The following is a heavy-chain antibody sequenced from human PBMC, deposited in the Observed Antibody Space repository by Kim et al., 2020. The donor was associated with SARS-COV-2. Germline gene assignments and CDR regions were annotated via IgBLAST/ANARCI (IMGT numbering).Heavy chain of an antibody. V-gene: IGHV4-34*01. CDR1: GGSLSGYY. Sequence: SETLSLTCAVYGGSLSGYYWSWIRQPPGKGLEWIGEINHSGSTNYNPSLKSRVTISVDTSKNQFSLKLSSVTAADTAVYYCARVGSGSYYPNLDYWGQGTLVTVSS. J-gene: IGHJ4*02. CDR3: ARVGSGSYYPNLDY. CDR2: INHSGST. D-gene: IGHD3-10*01.